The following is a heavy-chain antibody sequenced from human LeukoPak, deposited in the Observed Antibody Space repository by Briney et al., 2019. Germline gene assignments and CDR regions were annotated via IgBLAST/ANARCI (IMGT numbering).Heavy chain of an antibody. J-gene: IGHJ4*02. CDR2: FNPEDGET. V-gene: IGHV1-24*01. CDR1: GYTLTELS. D-gene: IGHD5-12*01. CDR3: ATVINNPIVATIGWGY. Sequence: ASVKVSCKVSGYTLTELSMRWVRQAPGKGLEWMGGFNPEDGETIYAQKFQGRVTMTEDTSTDTAYMELSSLRSEDTAVYYCATVINNPIVATIGWGYWGQGTLVTVSS.